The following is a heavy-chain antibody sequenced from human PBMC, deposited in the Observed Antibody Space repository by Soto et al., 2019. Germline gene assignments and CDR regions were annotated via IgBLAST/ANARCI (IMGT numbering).Heavy chain of an antibody. J-gene: IGHJ5*02. CDR1: GDRFATYW. CDR2: IYPGDSDT. V-gene: IGHV5-51*01. D-gene: IGHD4-4*01. Sequence: GESLKISCKGSGDRFATYWSAWVRQIPGKGLEWMGIIYPGDSDTRYSPSFQGQVIISADKVISTAYLQWSSLKASDTAMYYCARSRTVTSPWFDPWGQRTLVTVSS. CDR3: ARSRTVTSPWFDP.